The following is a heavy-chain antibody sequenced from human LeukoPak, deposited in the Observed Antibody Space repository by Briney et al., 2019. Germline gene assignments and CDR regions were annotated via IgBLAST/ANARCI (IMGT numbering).Heavy chain of an antibody. D-gene: IGHD3-10*01. CDR2: IYYSGST. J-gene: IGHJ5*02. CDR1: GGSISSYY. CDR3: ARGSPYYSNWFDP. V-gene: IGHV4-59*12. Sequence: SETLSLTCTVSGGSISSYYWSWIRQPPGKGLEWIGYIYYSGSTNYNPSLKSRVTISVDTSKNQFSLKLSSVTAADTAVYYCARGSPYYSNWFDPWGQGTLVTVSS.